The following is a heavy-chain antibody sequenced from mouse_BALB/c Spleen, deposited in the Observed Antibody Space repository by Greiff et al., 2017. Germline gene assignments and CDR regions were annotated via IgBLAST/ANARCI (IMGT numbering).Heavy chain of an antibody. CDR3: ARNWDYFDY. V-gene: IGHV1-7*01. Sequence: QVHVKQSGAELAKPGASVKMSCKASGYTFTSYWMHWVKQRPGQGLEWIGYINPSTGYTEYNQKFKDKATLTADKSSSTAYMQLSSLTSEDSAVYYCARNWDYFDYWGQGTTLTVSS. CDR2: INPSTGYT. D-gene: IGHD4-1*01. J-gene: IGHJ2*01. CDR1: GYTFTSYW.